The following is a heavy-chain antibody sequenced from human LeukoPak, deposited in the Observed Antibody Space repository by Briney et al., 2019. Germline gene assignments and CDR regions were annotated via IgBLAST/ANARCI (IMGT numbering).Heavy chain of an antibody. CDR3: ARLSHYDSSGYPDY. CDR2: INHSGST. CDR1: GGSFSGYY. V-gene: IGHV4-34*01. D-gene: IGHD3-22*01. J-gene: IGHJ4*02. Sequence: SETLSLTCAVYGGSFSGYYWSWIRQPPGKGLEWIGEINHSGSTNYNPSLKSRVTISVDTSKNQFSLKLSSVTAADTAVYYCARLSHYDSSGYPDYWGQGTLVTVSS.